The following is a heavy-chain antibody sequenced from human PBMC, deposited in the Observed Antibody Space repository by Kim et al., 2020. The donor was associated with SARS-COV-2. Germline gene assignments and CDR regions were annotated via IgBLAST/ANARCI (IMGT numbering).Heavy chain of an antibody. CDR3: ARDSSSSWGLFDY. J-gene: IGHJ4*02. D-gene: IGHD6-6*01. Sequence: NYHPSLKSRVIISLDTSKNQFSLKLNSVTAADTAVYYCARDSSSSWGLFDYWGQGTLVTVSS. V-gene: IGHV4-59*01.